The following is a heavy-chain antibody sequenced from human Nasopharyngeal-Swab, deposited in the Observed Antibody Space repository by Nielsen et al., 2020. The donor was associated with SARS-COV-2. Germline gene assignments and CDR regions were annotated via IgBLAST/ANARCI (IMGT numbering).Heavy chain of an antibody. CDR3: ARRDSSGWHVDY. D-gene: IGHD6-19*01. Sequence: ASVKVSCKASGYTFTSYGISWVRQAPGQGLEWMGWISGHNGNTNYARKLQGRVTMTTDASTSTAYMELRSLRSDDTAVYYCARRDSSGWHVDYWGQGTLVTVSS. CDR2: ISGHNGNT. J-gene: IGHJ4*02. CDR1: GYTFTSYG. V-gene: IGHV1-18*01.